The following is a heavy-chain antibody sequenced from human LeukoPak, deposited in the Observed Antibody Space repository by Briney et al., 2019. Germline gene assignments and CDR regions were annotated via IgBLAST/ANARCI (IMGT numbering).Heavy chain of an antibody. CDR1: GDSVSSNSAA. J-gene: IGHJ4*02. D-gene: IGHD2-2*01. CDR3: ARGGVVVVPAAIPFDY. V-gene: IGHV6-1*01. Sequence: SQTLSLTCAISGDSVSSNSAAWNWIRQSPSRGLEWLGRTYYRSKWYNDYAVSVKSRITINPDTSKNQFSLQPNSVTPEDTAVYYCARGGVVVVPAAIPFDYWGQGTLVTVSS. CDR2: TYYRSKWYN.